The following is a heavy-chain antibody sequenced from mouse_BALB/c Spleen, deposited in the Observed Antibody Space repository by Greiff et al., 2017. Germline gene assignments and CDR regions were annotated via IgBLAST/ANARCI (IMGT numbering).Heavy chain of an antibody. CDR1: GYSIPSGYY. Sequence: EESGPGLVKPSQSLSLTCSVTGYSIPSGYYWNWIRQFPGNKLEWMGYISYDGSNNYNPSLKNRISITRDTSKNQFFLKLNSVTTEDTATYYCAIYDYDGAWFAYWGQGTLVTVSA. CDR2: ISYDGSN. V-gene: IGHV3-6*02. CDR3: AIYDYDGAWFAY. J-gene: IGHJ3*01. D-gene: IGHD2-4*01.